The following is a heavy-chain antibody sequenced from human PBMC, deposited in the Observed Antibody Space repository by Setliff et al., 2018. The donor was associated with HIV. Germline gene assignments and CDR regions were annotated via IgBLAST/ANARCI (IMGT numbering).Heavy chain of an antibody. CDR1: GYTFTSYI. CDR2: SSADNGNT. V-gene: IGHV1-18*01. Sequence: ASVKVSCKASGYTFTSYIMNWVRQAPGQGLEWMGWSSADNGNTKYAQKFQGRVTMTTDTSTSTAYMELRSLRSYDTAVYYCARSDRTAIGIDYWGQGTLVTVSS. CDR3: ARSDRTAIGIDY. J-gene: IGHJ4*02. D-gene: IGHD5-18*01.